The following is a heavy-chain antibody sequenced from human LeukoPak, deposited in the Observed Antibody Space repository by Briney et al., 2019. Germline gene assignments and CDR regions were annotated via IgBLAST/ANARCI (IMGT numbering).Heavy chain of an antibody. J-gene: IGHJ4*02. V-gene: IGHV3-13*01. CDR3: ARDGGLNTNFDY. Sequence: GGSLRLSCAASGFTFIDYDMHWVRQVIGKGLEWVSAIGIRGDTHYSGSVKGRFTTSRDNANNFLYLQMNSLRAEDTAVYYCARDGGLNTNFDYWGQGTLVTVSS. D-gene: IGHD2-15*01. CDR2: IGIRGDT. CDR1: GFTFIDYD.